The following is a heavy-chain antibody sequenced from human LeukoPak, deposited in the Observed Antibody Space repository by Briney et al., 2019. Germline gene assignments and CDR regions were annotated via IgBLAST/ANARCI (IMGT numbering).Heavy chain of an antibody. J-gene: IGHJ4*02. CDR3: ARGPHREVGITMVRGVTFDY. CDR2: INPNSGGT. Sequence: ASVEVSCKASGYTFTGYYMHWVRQAPGQGLEWMGWINPNSGGTNYAQKFQGRVTMTRDTSISTAYMELSRLRSDDTAVYYCARGPHREVGITMVRGVTFDYWGQGTLVTVSS. V-gene: IGHV1-2*02. CDR1: GYTFTGYY. D-gene: IGHD3-10*01.